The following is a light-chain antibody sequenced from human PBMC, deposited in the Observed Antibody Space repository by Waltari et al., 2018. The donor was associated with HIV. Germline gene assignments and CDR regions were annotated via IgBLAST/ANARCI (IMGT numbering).Light chain of an antibody. CDR3: ATWERSLSRVI. Sequence: QSVFTQPPSVSAAPRQKVTISYSGTSSNIGNNFVSWYQQLPGTAPKLLIYDMSEPPSGIPDRFSGSKSGTSATLCITGRQTGDEADYFCATWERSLSRVIVGGGTRLTVL. CDR1: SSNIGNNF. J-gene: IGLJ2*01. CDR2: DMS. V-gene: IGLV1-51*01.